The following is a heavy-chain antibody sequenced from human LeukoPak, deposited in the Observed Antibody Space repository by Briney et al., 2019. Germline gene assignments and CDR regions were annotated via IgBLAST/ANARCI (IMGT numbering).Heavy chain of an antibody. J-gene: IGHJ4*02. CDR2: IYTSGGT. CDR3: ARLTRRSTSPDRYYLDY. D-gene: IGHD6-6*01. CDR1: GDSISSYY. V-gene: IGHV4-4*09. Sequence: SETLSLTCTVSGDSISSYYWSWIRQPPGKGLEWIGYIYTSGGTNYIPSLKGRVTISIDTSKNQFSLKLSSVTAADSAVYYCARLTRRSTSPDRYYLDYWGQGTLVTVSS.